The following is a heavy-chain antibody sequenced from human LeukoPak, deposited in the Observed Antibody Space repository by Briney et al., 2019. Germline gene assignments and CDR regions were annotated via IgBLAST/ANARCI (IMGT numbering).Heavy chain of an antibody. J-gene: IGHJ4*02. Sequence: SGGSLRLSCAASGFTFSSYAMSWVRQAPGKGLEWVSAISGSGGSTYYADSVKGRFTISRDNSKNTLYLQMNSLRAEDTAVYYCAKATPNYDFWSGQSTHFDYWGQGTLVTVSS. CDR3: AKATPNYDFWSGQSTHFDY. D-gene: IGHD3-3*01. V-gene: IGHV3-23*01. CDR1: GFTFSSYA. CDR2: ISGSGGST.